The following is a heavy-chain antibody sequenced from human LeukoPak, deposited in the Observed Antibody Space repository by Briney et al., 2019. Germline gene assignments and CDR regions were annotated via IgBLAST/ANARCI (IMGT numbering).Heavy chain of an antibody. CDR3: ARLLERRGSSYGYDF. Sequence: SETLSLTCTVSGGSISSGSYYWSWIRQPAGKGLEWIGRIYTSGSTNYNPSLKSRVTISIDTSKNQFSLKLSSVTAADTAVYYCARLLERRGSSYGYDFWGQGTLVTVSS. CDR2: IYTSGST. CDR1: GGSISSGSYY. D-gene: IGHD5-18*01. V-gene: IGHV4-61*02. J-gene: IGHJ4*02.